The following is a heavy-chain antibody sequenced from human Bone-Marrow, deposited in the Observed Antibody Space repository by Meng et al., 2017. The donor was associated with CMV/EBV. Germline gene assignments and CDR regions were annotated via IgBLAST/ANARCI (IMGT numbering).Heavy chain of an antibody. J-gene: IGHJ6*04. V-gene: IGHV1-69*05. CDR3: ARVTGRRRLNYYYYGMDV. CDR2: IIPIFGTA. CDR1: GGTFSSYA. Sequence: SVKVSCKASGGTFSSYAISWVRQAPGQGLEWMGGIIPIFGTANYAQKFQGRVTITTDESTSTAYMELSSLRSEDTAVYYCARVTGRRRLNYYYYGMDVWAKGTTVTVSS. D-gene: IGHD6-25*01.